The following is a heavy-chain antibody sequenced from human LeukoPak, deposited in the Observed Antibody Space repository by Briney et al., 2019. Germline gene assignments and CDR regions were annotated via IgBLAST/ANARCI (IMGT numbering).Heavy chain of an antibody. Sequence: ASVKVSCKASGYTFTSYGISWVRQAPGQGLEWMGWISAYNGNTNYAQKLQGRVTMTTDTSTSTAYMELRSLRSDDTAVYYCARDLACGGDCCLIDYWGQGTLVTVSS. CDR3: ARDLACGGDCCLIDY. J-gene: IGHJ4*02. V-gene: IGHV1-18*01. CDR1: GYTFTSYG. D-gene: IGHD2-21*02. CDR2: ISAYNGNT.